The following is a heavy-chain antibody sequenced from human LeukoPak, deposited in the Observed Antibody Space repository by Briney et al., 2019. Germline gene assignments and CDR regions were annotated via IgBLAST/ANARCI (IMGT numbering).Heavy chain of an antibody. CDR3: ARVGHYDILTGSYDAFDI. CDR2: INPSGGST. Sequence: ASVKVSCKASGYTFTSYGISWVRRAPGQGLEWMGIINPSGGSTSYAQKFQGRVTMTRDTSTSTVYMELSSLRSEDTAVYYCARVGHYDILTGSYDAFDIWGQGTMVTVSS. J-gene: IGHJ3*02. D-gene: IGHD3-9*01. V-gene: IGHV1-46*03. CDR1: GYTFTSYG.